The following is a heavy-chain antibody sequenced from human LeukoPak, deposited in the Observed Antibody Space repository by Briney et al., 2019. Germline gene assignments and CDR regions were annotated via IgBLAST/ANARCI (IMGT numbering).Heavy chain of an antibody. J-gene: IGHJ5*02. CDR1: GFTFSSYA. CDR2: ISGSGGST. V-gene: IGHV3-23*01. CDR3: AKAGIAAAGTISLPEWFDP. Sequence: PGGSLRLSCAASGFTFSSYAMSWVRQAPGKGLEWVSAISGSGGSTYYADSVKGRFTISRDNSKNTLYLQMNSLRAEDTAVYYCAKAGIAAAGTISLPEWFDPWGQGTLVTVSS. D-gene: IGHD6-13*01.